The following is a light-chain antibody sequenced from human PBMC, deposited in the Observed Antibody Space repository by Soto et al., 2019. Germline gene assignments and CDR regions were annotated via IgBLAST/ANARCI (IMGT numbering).Light chain of an antibody. CDR1: QSVGRN. CDR2: GTS. V-gene: IGKV3-15*01. Sequence: EIVMTQSPVALSVSPGESAALSCRASQSVGRNFAWYQQRPGQAPRVLIYGTSTRATGVPARFSGSGSWTDFTLSISSLQSEDFAVYYCQQYNKWLYTFGQGTRLDI. CDR3: QQYNKWLYT. J-gene: IGKJ2*01.